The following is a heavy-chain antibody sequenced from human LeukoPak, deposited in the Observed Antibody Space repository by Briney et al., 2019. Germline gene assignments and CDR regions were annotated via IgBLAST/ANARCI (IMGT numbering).Heavy chain of an antibody. Sequence: TSETLSLTCTVSGGSISSYYWSWIRQPPGKGLEWIGSIYYSGSTYYNPSLKSRVTISVDTSKNQFSLKLSSVTAADTAVYYCASRLRFLEWSHPNWFDPWGQGTLVTVSS. CDR1: GGSISSYY. CDR2: IYYSGST. CDR3: ASRLRFLEWSHPNWFDP. J-gene: IGHJ5*02. V-gene: IGHV4-59*05. D-gene: IGHD3-3*01.